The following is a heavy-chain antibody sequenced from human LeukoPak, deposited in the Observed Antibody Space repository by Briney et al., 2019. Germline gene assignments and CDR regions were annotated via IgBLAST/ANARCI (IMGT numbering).Heavy chain of an antibody. CDR1: GFTLSSSA. Sequence: GGSLRLSCAASGFTLSSSALSWVRQAPGKGPEWVSSISGGVSTYYADSVKGRFTISRDSSKNTLYLQMDSLRVDDTARYYCTKIGSHWYIELWGRGTLVTVSS. J-gene: IGHJ2*01. CDR3: TKIGSHWYIEL. CDR2: ISGGVST. V-gene: IGHV3-23*01.